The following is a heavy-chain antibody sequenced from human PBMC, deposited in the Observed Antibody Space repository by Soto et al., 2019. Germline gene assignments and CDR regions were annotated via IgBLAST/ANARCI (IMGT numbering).Heavy chain of an antibody. Sequence: SQTLSLTCAISGDSVSSNSAAWNWIRQSPSRGLEWLGRTYYRSKWYNDYAVSVKSRITINPDTSKNQFSLQLNSVTPEDTAVYYCARARGSMVRVVITTLYYYYGMDVWGQGTTVTAP. CDR3: ARARGSMVRVVITTLYYYYGMDV. J-gene: IGHJ6*02. V-gene: IGHV6-1*01. D-gene: IGHD3-10*01. CDR2: TYYRSKWYN. CDR1: GDSVSSNSAA.